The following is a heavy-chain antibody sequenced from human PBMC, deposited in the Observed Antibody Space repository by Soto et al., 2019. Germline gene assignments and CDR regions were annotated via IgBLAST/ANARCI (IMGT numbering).Heavy chain of an antibody. Sequence: PSETLSLTCTVSGGSISSYYWSWIRQPPGKGLEWIGYIYYSGSTNYNPSLKSRVTISVDTSKNQFSLKLSSVTAADTAVYYCARDEYYYGSGSYAGYYYGMDVWGQGTTVTVSS. D-gene: IGHD3-10*01. CDR2: IYYSGST. CDR3: ARDEYYYGSGSYAGYYYGMDV. J-gene: IGHJ6*02. CDR1: GGSISSYY. V-gene: IGHV4-59*01.